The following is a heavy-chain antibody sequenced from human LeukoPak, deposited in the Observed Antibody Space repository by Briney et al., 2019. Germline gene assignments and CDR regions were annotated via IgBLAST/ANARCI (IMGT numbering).Heavy chain of an antibody. CDR2: INPNSGGT. J-gene: IGHJ1*01. CDR1: GYTFTGYY. Sequence: ASVKVSCKASGYTFTGYYMHWVRQAPGQGLEWMGWINPNSGGTNYAQKFQGWVTMTRDTSISTAYMELSRLRSDDTAVYYCARGLKMVTILSKSFQPWARPPWSPSPQ. CDR3: ARGLKMVTILSKSFQP. V-gene: IGHV1-2*04. D-gene: IGHD5-24*01.